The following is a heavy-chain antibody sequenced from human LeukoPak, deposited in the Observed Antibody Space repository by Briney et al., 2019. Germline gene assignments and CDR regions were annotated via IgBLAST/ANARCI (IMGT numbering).Heavy chain of an antibody. J-gene: IGHJ4*02. CDR3: ARIYSVAPKDY. D-gene: IGHD4-23*01. CDR1: GFTFSSYS. Sequence: GGSLRLSCAASGFTFSSYSMNWVRQAPGKGLECISYISSSSSTIYYADSVKGRFTVSRDNAKNSLYLQMNSLRAEDTAVYYCARIYSVAPKDYWGQGTLVTVS. V-gene: IGHV3-48*04. CDR2: ISSSSSTI.